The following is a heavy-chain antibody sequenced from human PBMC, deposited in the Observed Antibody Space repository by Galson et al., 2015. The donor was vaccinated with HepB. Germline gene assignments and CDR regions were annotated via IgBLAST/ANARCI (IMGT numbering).Heavy chain of an antibody. V-gene: IGHV3-48*02. Sequence: SLRLSCAASGFTFSSYSMLWVRQAPGKGLEWVSYITSSGGTTYYADSVKGRFTISRHNAKNSLYLQMNSLRDEDTAVYYCARGYDSGGYYPDYWGQGTLVPGSS. J-gene: IGHJ4*02. D-gene: IGHD3-22*01. CDR3: ARGYDSGGYYPDY. CDR2: ITSSGGTT. CDR1: GFTFSSYS.